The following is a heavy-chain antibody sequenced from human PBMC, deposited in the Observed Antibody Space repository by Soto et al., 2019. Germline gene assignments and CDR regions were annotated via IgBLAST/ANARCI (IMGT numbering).Heavy chain of an antibody. Sequence: QVQLVQSGAEVKKPGASVKVSCKASGYTFTGYGISWVRQAPGQGLEWMGWISAYNGNTNYAQKLQGRVTMTTDTSTSTADMELRSLRYDDTAVYYCARDRGPYSSATPLPHWGQGTLVTVSS. J-gene: IGHJ4*02. CDR1: GYTFTGYG. D-gene: IGHD6-19*01. CDR3: ARDRGPYSSATPLPH. CDR2: ISAYNGNT. V-gene: IGHV1-18*01.